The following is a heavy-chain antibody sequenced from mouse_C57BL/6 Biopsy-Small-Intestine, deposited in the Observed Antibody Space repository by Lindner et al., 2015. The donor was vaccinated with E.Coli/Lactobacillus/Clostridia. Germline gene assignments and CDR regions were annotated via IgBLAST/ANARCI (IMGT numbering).Heavy chain of an antibody. J-gene: IGHJ3*01. Sequence: SVKVSCKASGYTFTDYYMHWVRQAPGQGLEWMGIVNPSAFSTTYAQKFQDRVTITADKSTTTAYMELSSLTSEDTAVYYCARGSTSTDPFDVWGQGTVVTVSS. CDR1: GYTFTDYY. CDR2: VNPSAFST. CDR3: ARGSTSTDPFDV. D-gene: IGHD5-5*01. V-gene: IGHV1-53*01.